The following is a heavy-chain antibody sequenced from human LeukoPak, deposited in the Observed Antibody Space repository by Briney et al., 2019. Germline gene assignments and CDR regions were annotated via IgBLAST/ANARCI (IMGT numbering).Heavy chain of an antibody. V-gene: IGHV3-21*01. CDR2: ISSSNSYI. Sequence: GGSLRLSCAASGFTFSTYSMNWVRQAPGKGLEWVSSISSSNSYIYYADSVKGRFTISRDNAKNSLYLQMNSLRAEDTALYYCARVWCSSTSCYPDYWGQGTLVTVSS. CDR1: GFTFSTYS. CDR3: ARVWCSSTSCYPDY. J-gene: IGHJ4*02. D-gene: IGHD2-2*01.